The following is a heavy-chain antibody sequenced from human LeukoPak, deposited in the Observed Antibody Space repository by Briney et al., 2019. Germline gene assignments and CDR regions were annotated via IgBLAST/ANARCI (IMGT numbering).Heavy chain of an antibody. D-gene: IGHD2-2*01. V-gene: IGHV3-30*18. J-gene: IGHJ4*02. CDR2: ISYEGRNI. CDR1: GFTFNNYG. Sequence: GGSLRLSCAASGFTFNNYGMHWVRQAPGKGLVWVAVISYEGRNIHYPDSVKGRFTISRDISTDTLWLQMDSLRTEDTAVYYCAKGPLRGTAAAIDYWGQGTLVTVSS. CDR3: AKGPLRGTAAAIDY.